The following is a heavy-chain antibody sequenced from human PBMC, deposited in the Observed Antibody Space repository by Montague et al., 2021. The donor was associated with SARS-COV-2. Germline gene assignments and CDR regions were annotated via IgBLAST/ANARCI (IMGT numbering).Heavy chain of an antibody. CDR3: ARDNYDYVWGSYRYIY. CDR2: ISYDGGNN. V-gene: IGHV3-30*04. J-gene: IGHJ4*02. Sequence: SLRLSCAASGLTFSSYAMHWVRQAPGKGLEWVAVISYDGGNNYYXXSVKGRFTISRDNSKNTLYLQMNSLRAEDTAVYYCARDNYDYVWGSYRYIYWGQGTLVTVSS. D-gene: IGHD3-16*02. CDR1: GLTFSSYA.